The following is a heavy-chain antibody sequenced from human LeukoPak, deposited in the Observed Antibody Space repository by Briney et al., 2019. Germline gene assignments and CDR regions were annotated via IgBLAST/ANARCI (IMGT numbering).Heavy chain of an antibody. CDR3: ARVGYSGYYDVIDY. J-gene: IGHJ4*02. CDR1: GYTFIGYY. CDR2: INPNSGGT. V-gene: IGHV1-2*02. D-gene: IGHD5-12*01. Sequence: GASVKVSCKASGYTFIGYYMHWVRRAPGQGLQWMGWINPNSGGTNYAQKFQGRVTMTRDTSISTAYMELSRLRSDDTAVYYCARVGYSGYYDVIDYWGQGTQVTVSS.